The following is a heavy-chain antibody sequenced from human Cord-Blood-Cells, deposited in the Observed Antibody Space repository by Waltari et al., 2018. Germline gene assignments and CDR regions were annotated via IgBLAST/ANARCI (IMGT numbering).Heavy chain of an antibody. CDR3: AIVGDNIVVVPAAITVGAFDI. Sequence: QAQLVSSGAGVKKPGASVKVSCKAYGYTFPIYGVSWVRQAPGHGFAWMGWISAYNGNTNYAQKLQGRVTMTTDTSTSTAYMELRSLRSDDTAVYYCAIVGDNIVVVPAAITVGAFDIWGQGTMVTVSS. D-gene: IGHD2-2*01. V-gene: IGHV1-18*04. CDR2: ISAYNGNT. J-gene: IGHJ3*02. CDR1: GYTFPIYG.